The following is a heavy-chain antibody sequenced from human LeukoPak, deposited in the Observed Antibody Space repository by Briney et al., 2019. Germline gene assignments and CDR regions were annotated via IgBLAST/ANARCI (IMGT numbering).Heavy chain of an antibody. J-gene: IGHJ3*02. CDR3: ASPDFWSGYSYTDAFDI. D-gene: IGHD3-3*01. Sequence: PGGSLRLSCAASGFTFSSYAMSWVRQAPGKGLEWVSAISGSGGSTYYADSVKGRFTISRDNSKNTLYLQMNSLRAEDTAVYYCASPDFWSGYSYTDAFDIWGQGTMVTVSS. V-gene: IGHV3-23*01. CDR1: GFTFSSYA. CDR2: ISGSGGST.